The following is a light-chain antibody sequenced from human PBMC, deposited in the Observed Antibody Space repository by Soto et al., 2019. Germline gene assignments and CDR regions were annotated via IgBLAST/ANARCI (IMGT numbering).Light chain of an antibody. CDR2: LNSDGSH. V-gene: IGLV4-69*01. J-gene: IGLJ3*02. Sequence: QLVLTQSPSASASLGASGKLTCTLSSGHSNYAIAWHQQQPEKGPRYLMRLNSDGSHTKGDGIPDRFSGSSSGAERYLTISSLQSEDEADYYCQTWGTGIQVFGGGTKLTVL. CDR1: SGHSNYA. CDR3: QTWGTGIQV.